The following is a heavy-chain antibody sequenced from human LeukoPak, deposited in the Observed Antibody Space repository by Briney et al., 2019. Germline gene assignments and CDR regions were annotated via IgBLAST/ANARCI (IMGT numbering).Heavy chain of an antibody. J-gene: IGHJ4*02. Sequence: PSETLSLTCIVSGGYMSSITYSWGWIRQPPGKGVEWIGEIYHSGSTNYNPSLKSRVTISVDKSKNQFSLKLSSVTAADTAVYYCARHSSGSYYFDYWGQGTLVTVSS. CDR2: IYHSGST. CDR3: ARHSSGSYYFDY. V-gene: IGHV4-39*07. CDR1: GGYMSSITYS. D-gene: IGHD1-26*01.